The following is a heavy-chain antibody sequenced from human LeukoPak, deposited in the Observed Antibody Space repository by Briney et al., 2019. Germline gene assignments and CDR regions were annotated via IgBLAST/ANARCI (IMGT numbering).Heavy chain of an antibody. CDR1: GFNFPRFG. Sequence: PGGSLRLSCAASGFNFPRFGMHWVRQTPDTRLQWVAVIWFDGTKKLYDDSVKGRFTISRDNANNTLFLQMDSLRVEDTAVYYCASPSSTWYYYGMDVWGQGTTVTVSS. D-gene: IGHD2/OR15-2a*01. V-gene: IGHV3-33*03. CDR3: ASPSSTWYYYGMDV. CDR2: IWFDGTKK. J-gene: IGHJ6*02.